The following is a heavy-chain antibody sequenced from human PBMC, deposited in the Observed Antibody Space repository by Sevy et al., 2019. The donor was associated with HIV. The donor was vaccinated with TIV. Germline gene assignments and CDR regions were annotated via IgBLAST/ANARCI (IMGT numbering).Heavy chain of an antibody. J-gene: IGHJ6*02. V-gene: IGHV4-59*01. CDR1: GGSISSYY. CDR2: VNYRGST. CDR3: ARDSSTGITVHGVVTYGMDV. D-gene: IGHD3-3*01. Sequence: SETLSLTCAVSGGSISSYYWTWIRQPPEKGLEWIGYVNYRGSTNYNPSLKSRLTMSVDISKNQFSLKLTSVTAADTAVYYCARDSSTGITVHGVVTYGMDVWGQGTTVTVSS.